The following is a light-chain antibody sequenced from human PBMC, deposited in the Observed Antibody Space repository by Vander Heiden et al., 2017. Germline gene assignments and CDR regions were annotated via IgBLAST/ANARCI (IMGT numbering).Light chain of an antibody. Sequence: DIVMTQSPDSLAVSLGERATINCKSSQSVLYSSNNKNYLAWYQQKPGQPPKLLIYWACTRDFTLTISSLQAEDVAVYYCQQDYSTPFTFGPGTKVDIK. J-gene: IGKJ3*01. CDR1: QSVLYSSNNKNY. CDR3: QQDYSTPFT. V-gene: IGKV4-1*01. CDR2: WAC.